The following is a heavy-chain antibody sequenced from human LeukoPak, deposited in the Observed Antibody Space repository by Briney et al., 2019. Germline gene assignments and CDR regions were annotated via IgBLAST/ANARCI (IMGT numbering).Heavy chain of an antibody. V-gene: IGHV3-48*03. D-gene: IGHD2-21*02. CDR3: ARDRSNVTAHDDALYI. Sequence: GGSLRLSCAASGFPFSSYDLNWVRQAPGKGLEWVSYISDIGTTQHYADSVKGRFTISRDNAKNSLYLQMNGLTAEDTAVYYCARDRSNVTAHDDALYIWGQGTMVIVSS. J-gene: IGHJ3*02. CDR1: GFPFSSYD. CDR2: ISDIGTTQ.